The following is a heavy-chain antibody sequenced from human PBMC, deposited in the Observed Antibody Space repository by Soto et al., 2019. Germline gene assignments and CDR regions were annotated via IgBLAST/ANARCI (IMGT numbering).Heavy chain of an antibody. V-gene: IGHV1-69*12. Sequence: QVQLVQSGAEVKKPGSSVKVSCKASGGTFSSYAISWVRQAPGQGLEWMGGIIPIFGTANYAQKFQGRVTITADXXTXTXXMELSSLRSEDTAVYYCARDPYYYDSSGTAEYFQHWGQGTLVTVSS. CDR1: GGTFSSYA. D-gene: IGHD3-22*01. J-gene: IGHJ1*01. CDR2: IIPIFGTA. CDR3: ARDPYYYDSSGTAEYFQH.